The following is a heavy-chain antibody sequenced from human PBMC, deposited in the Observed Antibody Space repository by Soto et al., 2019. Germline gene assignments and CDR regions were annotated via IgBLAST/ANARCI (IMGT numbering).Heavy chain of an antibody. D-gene: IGHD1-1*01. Sequence: GASVKVSCKASGYTFTSYGISWVRQAPGQGLEWMGWISAYNGNTNYAQKLQGRVTMTTDTSTSTAYMELRSLRSDDTAVYYCARGCWNDVKYYYYYMDVWGKGTTVTGSS. V-gene: IGHV1-18*01. CDR1: GYTFTSYG. J-gene: IGHJ6*03. CDR3: ARGCWNDVKYYYYYMDV. CDR2: ISAYNGNT.